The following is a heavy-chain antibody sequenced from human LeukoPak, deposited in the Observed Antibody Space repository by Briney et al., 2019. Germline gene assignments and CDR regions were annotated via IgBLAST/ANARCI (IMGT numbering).Heavy chain of an antibody. CDR3: SRELAWGPADY. J-gene: IGHJ4*02. CDR1: VDSVYSNCAA. D-gene: IGHD7-27*01. CDR2: TYYWHGWYN. V-gene: IGHV6-1*01. Sequence: QTLSLTCAISVDSVYSNCAACGWIRQSPSRGLEWLGRTYYWHGWYNDYASSLESRLAINPDTTKNQVSLQLASVIPDDTAVYYCSRELAWGPADYWGQGTLVTVSS.